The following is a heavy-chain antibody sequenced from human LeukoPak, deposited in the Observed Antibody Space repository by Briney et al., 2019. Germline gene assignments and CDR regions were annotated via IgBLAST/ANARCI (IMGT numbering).Heavy chain of an antibody. CDR2: ISWNSGNI. CDR1: GFTFDDYA. Sequence: GGSLRLSCAASGFTFDDYAMHWVRQAPGKGLEWVSDISWNSGNIGYADSVKGRFTISRDNAKNSLYLQMNSLRAEDTAVYYCARGPVVADYFQYYYMDVWGKGTTVTVSS. CDR3: ARGPVVADYFQYYYMDV. J-gene: IGHJ6*03. D-gene: IGHD3-22*01. V-gene: IGHV3-9*01.